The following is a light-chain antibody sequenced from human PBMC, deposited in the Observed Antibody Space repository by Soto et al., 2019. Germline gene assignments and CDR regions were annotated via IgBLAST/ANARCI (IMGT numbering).Light chain of an antibody. CDR3: QQYNTYSWT. CDR2: KVS. CDR1: QSISNR. Sequence: DIEMTRFPSTLSASVGDRVTITCRASQSISNRLAWFQQKSGEAPKILIHKVSSLESGVPSRFSGSGSGTEFTLTISSLQPDDFATYYCQQYNTYSWTFGQGTKV. J-gene: IGKJ1*01. V-gene: IGKV1-5*03.